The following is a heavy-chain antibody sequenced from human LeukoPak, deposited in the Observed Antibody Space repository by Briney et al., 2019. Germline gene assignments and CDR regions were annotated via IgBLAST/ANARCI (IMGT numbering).Heavy chain of an antibody. Sequence: PGRSLRLSGAASGFTFSSYAMHWVRQAPGKGLEWVAVISYDGSNKNYADSVKGRFTISGDNSKNTLYLQMNSLRAEDTSVYYCARSPGILGTNYFDYWGQGTLVTVSS. CDR3: ARSPGILGTNYFDY. CDR1: GFTFSSYA. J-gene: IGHJ4*02. D-gene: IGHD1-26*01. V-gene: IGHV3-30*04. CDR2: ISYDGSNK.